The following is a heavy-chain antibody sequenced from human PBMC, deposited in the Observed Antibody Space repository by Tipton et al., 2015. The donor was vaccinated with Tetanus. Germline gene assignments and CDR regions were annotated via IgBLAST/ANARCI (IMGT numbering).Heavy chain of an antibody. CDR1: GGSINNYY. J-gene: IGHJ4*02. Sequence: LRLSCTVSGGSINNYYWSWIRQPPGKGLEWIGYVYHSGATNYHPSLKSRLAISADTSKNQFSLNLRSVITADTAVYYCARANNDYPKKGPFDYWGQGILVIVSS. CDR3: ARANNDYPKKGPFDY. D-gene: IGHD5-12*01. V-gene: IGHV4-59*01. CDR2: VYHSGAT.